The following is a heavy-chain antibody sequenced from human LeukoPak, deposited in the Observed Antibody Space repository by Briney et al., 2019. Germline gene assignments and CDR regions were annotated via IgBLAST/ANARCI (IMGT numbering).Heavy chain of an antibody. J-gene: IGHJ6*02. V-gene: IGHV1-18*01. CDR1: GYTFTGYG. CDR3: ARAYCSGGSCRMDV. Sequence: ASVKVSCKASGYTFTGYGISWVRQAPGQGLEWMGWISAYNGNTNYAQKLQGRVTMTTDTSTSTAYMELRSLRSDDTAVYYCARAYCSGGSCRMDVWGQGTTVTVSS. D-gene: IGHD2-15*01. CDR2: ISAYNGNT.